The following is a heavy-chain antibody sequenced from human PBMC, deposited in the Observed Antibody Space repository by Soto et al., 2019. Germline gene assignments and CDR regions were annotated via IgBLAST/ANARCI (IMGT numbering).Heavy chain of an antibody. V-gene: IGHV4-61*01. D-gene: IGHD3-22*01. CDR1: GGSVSSGSYY. Sequence: PWETLSLTCTVSGGSVSSGSYYWSWIRQTPGKGLEWIGYIYYSGSTNYNPSLKSRVTISVDTSNNQFSLKLSSVTAADTAVYYCARDSGPYYYDSSGYNWFDPWGQGTLVTVSS. CDR2: IYYSGST. CDR3: ARDSGPYYYDSSGYNWFDP. J-gene: IGHJ5*02.